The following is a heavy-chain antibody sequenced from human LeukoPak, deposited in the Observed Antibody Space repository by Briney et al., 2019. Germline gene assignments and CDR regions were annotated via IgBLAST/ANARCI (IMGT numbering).Heavy chain of an antibody. D-gene: IGHD3-22*01. CDR2: IIPIFGTA. J-gene: IGHJ5*02. V-gene: IGHV1-69*05. Sequence: GASVKVYCKASGGTFSSYAISWVRQAPGQGLEWMGGIIPIFGTANYAQKFQGRVTITTDKSTSTAYMGLSSLRSEDTAVYYCARVQKKYYDRRFCPWGQRTLGTVSP. CDR1: GGTFSSYA. CDR3: ARVQKKYYDRRFCP.